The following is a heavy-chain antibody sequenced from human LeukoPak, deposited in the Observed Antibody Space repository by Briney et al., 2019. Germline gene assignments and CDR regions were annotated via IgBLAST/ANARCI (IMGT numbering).Heavy chain of an antibody. D-gene: IGHD1-14*01. CDR3: ARAPRNRGFDY. J-gene: IGHJ4*02. CDR2: INPNRGGT. V-gene: IGHV1-2*06. CDR1: GYTFNGYY. Sequence: ASVKVSCKASGYTFNGYYMHWVRQAPGQGLEWMGRINPNRGGTNYAQKFQGRVTMTRDTSISTAYMELSRLRSDDTAVYYCARAPRNRGFDYWGQGALVTVSS.